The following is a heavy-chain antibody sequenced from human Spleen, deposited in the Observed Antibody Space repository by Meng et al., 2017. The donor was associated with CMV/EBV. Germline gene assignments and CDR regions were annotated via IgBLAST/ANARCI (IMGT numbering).Heavy chain of an antibody. CDR2: IWHDKTNE. CDR3: AKDRGVWSPSYGYYYYGMDV. CDR1: GFGFNSYG. D-gene: IGHD3-3*01. J-gene: IGHJ6*02. Sequence: GESLKISCAVSGFGFNSYGMHWVRQAPGKGLEWVAVIWHDKTNEKYADSVKGRFTISRDNFKKTLYLQMSSLRVDDTAVYYCAKDRGVWSPSYGYYYYGMDVWGQGTTVTVSS. V-gene: IGHV3-33*06.